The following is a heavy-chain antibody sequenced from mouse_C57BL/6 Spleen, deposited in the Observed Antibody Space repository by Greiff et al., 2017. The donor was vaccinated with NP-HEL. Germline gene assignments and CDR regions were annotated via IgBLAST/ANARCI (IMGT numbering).Heavy chain of an antibody. Sequence: QVQLQQPGTELVKPGASVKLSCKASGYTFTSSWMHWVKQRPEQGLEWIGNINPSNGGTNYNEKFKSKATLTVDKSSSTAYMQLSSLTSEDSAVYYCARRAVYDYDLFAYWGQGTLVTVSA. V-gene: IGHV1-53*01. CDR3: ARRAVYDYDLFAY. J-gene: IGHJ3*01. D-gene: IGHD2-4*01. CDR1: GYTFTSSW. CDR2: INPSNGGT.